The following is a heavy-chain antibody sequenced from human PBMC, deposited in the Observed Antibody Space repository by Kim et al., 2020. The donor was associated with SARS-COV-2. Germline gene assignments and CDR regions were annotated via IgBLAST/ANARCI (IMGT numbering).Heavy chain of an antibody. CDR1: GYTFISYA. J-gene: IGHJ5*01. Sequence: ASVKVSCKASGYTFISYAIHWVRQAPGQRPECMGWINTANGNTKYSQKFQGRVTFTSDTSATTAYMELSSLRSEDTALYYCAREDHIAVAVNWFDSWGQGTLVTVSS. CDR3: AREDHIAVAVNWFDS. CDR2: INTANGNT. D-gene: IGHD6-19*01. V-gene: IGHV1-3*04.